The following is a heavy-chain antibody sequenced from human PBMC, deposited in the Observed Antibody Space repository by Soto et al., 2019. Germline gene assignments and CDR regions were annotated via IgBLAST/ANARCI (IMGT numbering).Heavy chain of an antibody. J-gene: IGHJ6*02. CDR1: GFTVNSYQ. CDR2: IYSGGVT. D-gene: IGHD3-10*01. CDR3: ARDPSTTGYYGLDV. Sequence: EVQLVESGGGLIQPGGSLRLSCAASGFTVNSYQMNWVRQAPGKGLEWVSVIYSGGVTYYAGSVKGRFSITRDSSKNTVYLQMNSLKAEDTAMYYCARDPSTTGYYGLDVWGQGTTVTVSS. V-gene: IGHV3-53*01.